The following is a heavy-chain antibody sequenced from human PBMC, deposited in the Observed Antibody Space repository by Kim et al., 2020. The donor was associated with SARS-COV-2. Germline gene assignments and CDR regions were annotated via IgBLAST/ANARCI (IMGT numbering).Heavy chain of an antibody. CDR1: GFTFSSYA. D-gene: IGHD4-17*01. J-gene: IGHJ6*02. V-gene: IGHV3-30*04. Sequence: GGSLRLSCAASGFTFSSYAMHWVRQAPGKGLEWVAVISYDGSNKYYADSVKGRFTISRDNSKNTLYLQMNSLRAEDTAVYYCARVHTKATVTTSWHSYYYYYGMDVWGQGTTVTVSS. CDR2: ISYDGSNK. CDR3: ARVHTKATVTTSWHSYYYYYGMDV.